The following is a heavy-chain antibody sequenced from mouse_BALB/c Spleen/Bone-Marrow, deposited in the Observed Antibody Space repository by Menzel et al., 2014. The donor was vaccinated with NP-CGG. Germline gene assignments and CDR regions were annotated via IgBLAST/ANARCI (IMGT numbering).Heavy chain of an antibody. CDR3: ARDENVGIYWYFDV. CDR2: IRNKAKGYTT. Sequence: EVKLMESGGGSVQPGGPLRLSCATSGFTFTDYYMSWVRQPPGKALEWLGFIRNKAKGYTTEYSASVKGRFTISRDNSQRILYLQMNTLRAEDSATYYCARDENVGIYWYFDVWGAGTTVIVSS. V-gene: IGHV7-3*02. CDR1: GFTFTDYY. J-gene: IGHJ1*01.